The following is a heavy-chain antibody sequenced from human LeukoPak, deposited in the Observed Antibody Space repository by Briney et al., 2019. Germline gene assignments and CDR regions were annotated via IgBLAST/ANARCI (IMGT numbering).Heavy chain of an antibody. CDR1: GGTFSSYA. CDR2: IIPIFGTA. CDR3: ARGYCTNGVCLWGAFDI. Sequence: SVKVSCKASGGTFSSYAISWVRQAPGQGLEWMGRIIPIFGTANYAQKFQGRVTITADKSTSTAYMELSSLRSEDTAVYYCARGYCTNGVCLWGAFDIWGQGTMVSVSS. J-gene: IGHJ3*02. D-gene: IGHD2-8*01. V-gene: IGHV1-69*06.